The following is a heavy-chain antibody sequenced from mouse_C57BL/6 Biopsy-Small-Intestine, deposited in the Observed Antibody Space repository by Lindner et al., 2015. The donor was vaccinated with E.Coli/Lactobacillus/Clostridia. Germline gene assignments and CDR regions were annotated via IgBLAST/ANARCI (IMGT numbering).Heavy chain of an antibody. Sequence: VQLQESGPELVKPGTSVKIPCKASGYTFTDYNMDWVKQSHGKSLEWIGDINPNNGGTIYNQKFKGKATLTVDKSSSTAYMELRSLTSGDTAVYYCARVTGSYWYFDVWGTGTTVTISS. D-gene: IGHD4-1*01. CDR2: INPNNGGT. V-gene: IGHV1-18*01. CDR1: GYTFTDYN. CDR3: ARVTGSYWYFDV. J-gene: IGHJ1*03.